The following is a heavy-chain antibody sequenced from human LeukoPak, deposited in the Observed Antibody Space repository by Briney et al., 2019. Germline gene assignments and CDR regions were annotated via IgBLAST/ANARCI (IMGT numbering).Heavy chain of an antibody. CDR3: ARDLVSSSWGMDV. J-gene: IGHJ6*02. CDR1: RGSISSGGYY. D-gene: IGHD6-13*01. V-gene: IGHV4-31*03. Sequence: SETLSRTCTVSRGSISSGGYYWSWIRQHPGKGLEWIGYIYYSGSTYYNPSLKSRVTISVDTSKNQFSLKLSSVTAADTAVYYCARDLVSSSWGMDVWGQGTTVTVSS. CDR2: IYYSGST.